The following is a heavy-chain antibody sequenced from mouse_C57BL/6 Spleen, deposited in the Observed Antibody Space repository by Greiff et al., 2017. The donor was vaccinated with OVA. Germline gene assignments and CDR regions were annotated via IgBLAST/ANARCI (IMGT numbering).Heavy chain of an antibody. CDR3: ARDTGGSSPWFAY. Sequence: EVKLVESGGGLVKPGGSLKLSCAASGFTFSSYAMSWVRQTPEKRLEWVATISDGGSYTYYPDNVKGRFTISRDNAKNNLYLQMSHLKSEDTAMYYCARDTGGSSPWFAYWGQGTLVTVSA. J-gene: IGHJ3*01. V-gene: IGHV5-4*01. D-gene: IGHD1-1*01. CDR2: ISDGGSYT. CDR1: GFTFSSYA.